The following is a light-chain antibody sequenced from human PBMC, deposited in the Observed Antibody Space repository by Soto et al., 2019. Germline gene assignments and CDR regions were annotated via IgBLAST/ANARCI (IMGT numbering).Light chain of an antibody. J-gene: IGKJ4*01. CDR3: QKYNRAPLS. CDR1: QDIGYY. V-gene: IGKV1-27*01. CDR2: GAT. Sequence: DSQMTQSPSSLSASVGDRVTITCRASQDIGYYLAWFQQRPGKIPKLLIYGATILQSGVPSRFSGSASGTDFTLTISSLQPEDVATYYCQKYNRAPLSFGGGTKVDIK.